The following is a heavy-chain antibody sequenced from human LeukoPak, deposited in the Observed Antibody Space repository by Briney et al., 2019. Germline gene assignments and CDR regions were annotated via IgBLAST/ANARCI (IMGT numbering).Heavy chain of an antibody. Sequence: GGSLRLSCAASGFTFSSYYMSWFRQAPGKGLEWVSAINGGGDSTYYADSVKGRFTISRGNSKKTLFLQMNSLRAEDTAVYYCVRDETGRGWYNWGQGTLVSVSS. CDR1: GFTFSSYY. V-gene: IGHV3-23*01. CDR2: INGGGDST. D-gene: IGHD6-19*01. CDR3: VRDETGRGWYN. J-gene: IGHJ4*02.